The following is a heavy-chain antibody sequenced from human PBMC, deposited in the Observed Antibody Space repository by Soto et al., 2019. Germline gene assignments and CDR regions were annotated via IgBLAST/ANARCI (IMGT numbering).Heavy chain of an antibody. CDR3: AKGRGGSGSLTPRVDF. J-gene: IGHJ4*02. D-gene: IGHD3-10*01. Sequence: EVQLLESGGGLVQPGGSLRLSCAASGFTFNNYAMTWVRQAPGKGLEWVSAISGGGDTTSYADSLKGRFTVSRDGSKNTLYLQMSSLRAEDTALYYFAKGRGGSGSLTPRVDFWGQGTLVTVSS. V-gene: IGHV3-23*01. CDR1: GFTFNNYA. CDR2: ISGGGDTT.